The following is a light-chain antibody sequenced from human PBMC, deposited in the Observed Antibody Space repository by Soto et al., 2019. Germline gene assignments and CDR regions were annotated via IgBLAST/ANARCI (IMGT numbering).Light chain of an antibody. CDR3: QQYKIWPPIT. Sequence: IVMTQSPATLSVSPGERATLSCRASQSVSSNLAWYQQKPGQAPRLLIYDVSTRATGIPARFSGSGSGTEFTLTISSLQSEDFAVYYCQQYKIWPPITFGQGTRLEIK. V-gene: IGKV3-15*01. J-gene: IGKJ5*01. CDR2: DVS. CDR1: QSVSSN.